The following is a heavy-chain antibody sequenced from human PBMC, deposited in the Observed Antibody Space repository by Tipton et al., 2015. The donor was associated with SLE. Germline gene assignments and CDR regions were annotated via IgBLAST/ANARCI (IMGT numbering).Heavy chain of an antibody. CDR3: ARGITIFGVVTFDY. Sequence: TLSLTCAVSGGSISSGGYSWSWIRQPPGKGLEWIGYIYHSGSTYYNPSLKSRVTISVDTSKNQFSLKLSSVTAADTAVYYCARGITIFGVVTFDYWGQGTLVTVSS. CDR1: GGSISSGGYS. CDR2: IYHSGST. D-gene: IGHD3-3*01. J-gene: IGHJ4*02. V-gene: IGHV4-30-2*01.